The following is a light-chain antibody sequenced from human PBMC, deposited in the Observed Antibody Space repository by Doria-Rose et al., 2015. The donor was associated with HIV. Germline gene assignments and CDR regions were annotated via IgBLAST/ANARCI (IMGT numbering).Light chain of an antibody. CDR3: YQYGTSWT. CDR1: QSFSSTY. CDR2: DGS. J-gene: IGKJ1*01. V-gene: IGKV3-20*01. Sequence: DIVMTQSPGTLSLSPGERATLSCRASQSFSSTYLAWYQKKPGQAPSLLIYDGSTRATGISDRFSASESGTDFTLTINRLEPEDLALYYCYQYGTSWTFGQGTKVEI.